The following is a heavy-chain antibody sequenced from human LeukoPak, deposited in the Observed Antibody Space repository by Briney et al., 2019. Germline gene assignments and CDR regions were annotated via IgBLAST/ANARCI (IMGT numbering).Heavy chain of an antibody. CDR2: ISAYNGNT. V-gene: IGHV1-18*01. Sequence: ASVKVSCKASGYTFTSYGISWVRQAPGQGLEWMGWISAYNGNTNYAQKLQGRVTMTTDTSTSTAYMELRSLRSDDTAVYYCARTQRGGYYDSSGYYGDYWGQGTLVTASS. D-gene: IGHD3-22*01. J-gene: IGHJ4*02. CDR3: ARTQRGGYYDSSGYYGDY. CDR1: GYTFTSYG.